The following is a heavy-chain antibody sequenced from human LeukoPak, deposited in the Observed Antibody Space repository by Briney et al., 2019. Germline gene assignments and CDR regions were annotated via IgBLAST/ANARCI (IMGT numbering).Heavy chain of an antibody. D-gene: IGHD6-13*01. CDR1: GGSISSGGYS. CDR2: IYHSGST. V-gene: IGHV4-30-2*01. CDR3: ARGQIAAAAGTVDY. Sequence: SQTLSLTCAVSGGSISSGGYSWSWIRQPPGKGLEWIGYIYHSGSTNYNPSLKSRVTISVDTSKNQFSLKLSSVTAADTAVYYCARGQIAAAAGTVDYWGQGTLVTVSS. J-gene: IGHJ4*02.